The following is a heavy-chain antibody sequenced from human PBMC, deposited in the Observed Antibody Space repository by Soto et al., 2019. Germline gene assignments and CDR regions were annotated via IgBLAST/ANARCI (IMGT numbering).Heavy chain of an antibody. CDR1: GYTFSSYG. CDR2: VSPNDGYT. D-gene: IGHD3-22*01. Sequence: ASVKVSCKASGYTFSSYGINWVRQAPGQGLEWLGWVSPNDGYTNYAQILQGRVSMTTDTSTKTAYMEVRSLRSDDTAVYYCARGGYYDSSGSRNYFYYGMNVWGQGTTVTVSS. J-gene: IGHJ6*02. CDR3: ARGGYYDSSGSRNYFYYGMNV. V-gene: IGHV1-18*01.